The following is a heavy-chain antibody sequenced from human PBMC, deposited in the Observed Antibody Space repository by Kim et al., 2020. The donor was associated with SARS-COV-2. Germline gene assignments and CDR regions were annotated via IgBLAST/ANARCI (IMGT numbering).Heavy chain of an antibody. J-gene: IGHJ4*02. CDR3: AKDGLVVVVAAAYYDSSGYYPN. D-gene: IGHD3-22*01. CDR1: GFTFSSYA. CDR2: ISGSGGST. V-gene: IGHV3-23*01. Sequence: GGSLRLSCAASGFTFSSYAMSWVRQAPGKGLEWVSAISGSGGSTYYADSVKGRFTISRDNSKNTLYLQMNSLRAEDTAVYYCAKDGLVVVVAAAYYDSSGYYPNWGQGTLVTVSS.